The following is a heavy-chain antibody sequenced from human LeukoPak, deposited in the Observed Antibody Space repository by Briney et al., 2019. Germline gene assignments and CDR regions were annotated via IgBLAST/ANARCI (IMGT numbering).Heavy chain of an antibody. Sequence: GGSLRLSRSASGFSFNKYAVHWVRQAPGKGLEYVSGINSYGDNSHYADSARGRFTISRDNSKNVLYLQLSSLRPEDTALYYCVKTMVAFGGLIRTDAFDIWGQGTMVTVSS. CDR2: INSYGDNS. J-gene: IGHJ3*02. CDR3: VKTMVAFGGLIRTDAFDI. D-gene: IGHD3-16*01. V-gene: IGHV3-64D*06. CDR1: GFSFNKYA.